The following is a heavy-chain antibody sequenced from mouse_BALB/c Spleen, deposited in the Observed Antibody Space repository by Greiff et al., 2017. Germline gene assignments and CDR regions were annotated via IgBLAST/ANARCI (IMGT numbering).Heavy chain of an antibody. CDR2: ISSGGSYT. D-gene: IGHD2-2*01. CDR1: GFTFSSYA. J-gene: IGHJ3*01. Sequence: EVKLVESGGGLVKPGGSLKLSCAASGFTFSSYAMSWVRQSPEKRLEWVAEISSGGSYTYYPDTVTGRFTISRDNAKNTLYLEMSSLRSEDTAMYYCAALYGYDVRRGFADWGQGTLVTVSA. CDR3: AALYGYDVRRGFAD. V-gene: IGHV5-9-4*01.